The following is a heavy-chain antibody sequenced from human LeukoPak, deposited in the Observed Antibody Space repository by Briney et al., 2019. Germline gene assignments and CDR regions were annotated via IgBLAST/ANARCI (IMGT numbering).Heavy chain of an antibody. CDR2: IFYSGST. D-gene: IGHD6-19*01. J-gene: IGHJ5*02. V-gene: IGHV4-39*01. CDR3: ARQGYISGQGFRNNWFGP. Sequence: SETLSLICTVSGGSISSSRFYWGWIRQPPGKGLEWIGTIFYSGSTYYNPSLRSRVTMSVDTSQNQFSLRLRSVTAADTAVYYCARQGYISGQGFRNNWFGPCGPGDLVTVSS. CDR1: GGSISSSRFY.